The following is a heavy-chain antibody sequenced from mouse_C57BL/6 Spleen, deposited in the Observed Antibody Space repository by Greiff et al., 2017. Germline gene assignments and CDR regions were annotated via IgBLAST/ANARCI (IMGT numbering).Heavy chain of an antibody. CDR2: INPNNGGT. D-gene: IGHD3-2*02. V-gene: IGHV1-22*01. CDR1: GYTFTDYK. Sequence: EVQLQQSGPELVKPGASVSLSCKASGYTFTDYKMHWVKQRHGKSLEWIGYINPNNGGTSYNQKFKGKATLTVNKSSSTAYKELRSLTSEDPAVYYCATDSSGPGAYWGQGTLVTVAA. J-gene: IGHJ3*01. CDR3: ATDSSGPGAY.